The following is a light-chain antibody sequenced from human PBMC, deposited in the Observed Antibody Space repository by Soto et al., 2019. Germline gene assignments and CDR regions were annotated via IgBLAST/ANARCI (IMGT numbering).Light chain of an antibody. CDR1: QSISSY. V-gene: IGKV1-39*01. CDR3: QQSYSTPRT. CDR2: AAS. Sequence: DIQMTQSPSSLSASVGDRVTITCRASQSISSYLNWYQQKPGKAPKLLIYAASSLQSGVPSRFSGSGSVTDFTLTISSLQPEDFATYSCQQSYSTPRTFCQGTKLEIK. J-gene: IGKJ2*01.